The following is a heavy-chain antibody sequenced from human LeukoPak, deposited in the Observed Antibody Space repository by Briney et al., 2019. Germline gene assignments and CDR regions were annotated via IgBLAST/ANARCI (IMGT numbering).Heavy chain of an antibody. Sequence: PSETLSLTCAVYGGSFSGYYWSWIRQPPGKGLEWIGEINHSGSTNYNPSLKSRVTISVDTSKNQFSLKLSSVTAADTAVYYCASTNITMIIWGQGTLVTVSS. CDR3: ASTNITMII. D-gene: IGHD3-22*01. V-gene: IGHV4-34*01. CDR2: INHSGST. CDR1: GGSFSGYY. J-gene: IGHJ4*02.